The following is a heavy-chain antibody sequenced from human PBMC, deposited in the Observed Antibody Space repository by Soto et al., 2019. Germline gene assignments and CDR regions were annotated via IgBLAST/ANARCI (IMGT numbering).Heavy chain of an antibody. Sequence: ASVKVSCKVSGYTLTELSMHWVRQAPGKGLEWMGGFDPEDGETIYAQKFQGRVTMTEDTSTDTAYMELSSLRFEDTAVYYCATLGPYSTYYYYYMDVWGKGTTVTVSS. D-gene: IGHD6-13*01. CDR3: ATLGPYSTYYYYYMDV. CDR2: FDPEDGET. CDR1: GYTLTELS. V-gene: IGHV1-24*01. J-gene: IGHJ6*03.